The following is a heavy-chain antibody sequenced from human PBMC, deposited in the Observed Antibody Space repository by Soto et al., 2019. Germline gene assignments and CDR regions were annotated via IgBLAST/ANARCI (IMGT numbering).Heavy chain of an antibody. V-gene: IGHV1-69*01. D-gene: IGHD3-22*01. Sequence: QVQLVQSGAEVKKPGSSVKVSCKASGGTFSSYAISWVRQAPGQGLEWMGGIIPIFGTANYAQKFQGRVTITEDESPGTAYMEVSRLRSEDTAVYYCGREGYYYDSCGYSDYWGQGTLVTVSS. J-gene: IGHJ4*02. CDR3: GREGYYYDSCGYSDY. CDR2: IIPIFGTA. CDR1: GGTFSSYA.